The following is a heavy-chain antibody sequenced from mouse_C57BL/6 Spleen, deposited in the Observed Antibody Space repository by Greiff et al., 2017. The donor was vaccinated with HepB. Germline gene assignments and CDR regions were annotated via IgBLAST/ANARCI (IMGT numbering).Heavy chain of an antibody. CDR3: ARPPYYSNYEGGFFAY. D-gene: IGHD2-5*01. CDR1: GYTFTSYW. Sequence: QVQLQQPGAELVKPGASVKLSCKASGYTFTSYWMQWVKQRPGQGLEWIGEIDPSDSYTNYNQKFKGKATLTVDTSSSTAYMQLSSLTSEDSAVYYCARPPYYSNYEGGFFAYWGQGTLVTVSA. CDR2: IDPSDSYT. J-gene: IGHJ3*01. V-gene: IGHV1-50*01.